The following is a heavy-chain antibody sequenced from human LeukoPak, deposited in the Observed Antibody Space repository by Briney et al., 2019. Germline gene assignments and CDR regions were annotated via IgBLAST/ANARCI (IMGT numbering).Heavy chain of an antibody. J-gene: IGHJ5*02. V-gene: IGHV4-61*02. CDR3: ASDPGLVPASTNWFDP. CDR2: IYTSGST. Sequence: SETLSLTCTVSGGSISSGSYYWSWIRQPAGTGLEWIGRIYTSGSTNYNPSLKSRVTISVDTCKNQFSLKLSSVSTEEPAVYYCASDPGLVPASTNWFDPWGQGTLVTVSS. CDR1: GGSISSGSYY. D-gene: IGHD2-2*01.